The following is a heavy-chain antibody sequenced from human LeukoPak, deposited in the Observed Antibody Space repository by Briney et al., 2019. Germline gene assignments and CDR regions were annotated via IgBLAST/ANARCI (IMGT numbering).Heavy chain of an antibody. V-gene: IGHV3-23*01. CDR3: ATFPYCSSASCPPLG. CDR2: ICDGGGST. J-gene: IGHJ4*02. CDR1: GFTLRNYV. D-gene: IGHD2-2*01. Sequence: GGSLRLSCAASGFTLRNYVMNWVRQGPGTGLEWVSPICDGGGSTYYADSVTGRFTISRDNSKNTLYLQMDSLRAEDTAVFYCATFPYCSSASCPPLGWGQGTLVTVSS.